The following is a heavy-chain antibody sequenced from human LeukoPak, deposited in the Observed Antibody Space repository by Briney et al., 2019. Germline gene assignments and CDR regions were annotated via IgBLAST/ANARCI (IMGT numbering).Heavy chain of an antibody. CDR3: AKPTWGDGDSSGWSAFDY. Sequence: SGGSLRLSCAASGFTFSNYAMSWVRQAPGKGLEWVSDISGSGGSTYYADSVEGRFTVSRDNSKNTLYLQVSSLRAEDTAVYYCAKPTWGDGDSSGWSAFDYWGQGTLVTVSS. D-gene: IGHD6-19*01. CDR1: GFTFSNYA. CDR2: ISGSGGST. V-gene: IGHV3-23*01. J-gene: IGHJ4*02.